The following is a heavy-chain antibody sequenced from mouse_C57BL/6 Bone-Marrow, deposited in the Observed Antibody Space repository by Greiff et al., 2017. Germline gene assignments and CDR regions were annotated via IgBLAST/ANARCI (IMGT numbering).Heavy chain of an antibody. V-gene: IGHV1-7*01. CDR1: GYTFTSYW. Sequence: VQLQQSGAELAKPGASVKLSCKASGYTFTSYWMHWVNQRPGQGLEWIGYINPSSGYTKYNQKFKDKATLTVDKSSSTAYLQLSSLTSEDSAVYYCAREFYGYGGECAFGGKGTLVTVSA. D-gene: IGHD2-2*01. CDR3: AREFYGYGGECAF. CDR2: INPSSGYT. J-gene: IGHJ3*01.